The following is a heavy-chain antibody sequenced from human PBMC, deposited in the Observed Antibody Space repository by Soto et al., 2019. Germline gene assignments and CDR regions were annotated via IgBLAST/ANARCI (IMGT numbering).Heavy chain of an antibody. V-gene: IGHV1-2*02. Sequence: QVQLVQSGAEVKKPGASVRVSCEASGYSFTDFYLHWVRQAPGQGLEWMGCILPNSGVTKYAEKIQGRITMTRDTYIDTAYLESSSLTSDDTAVYYSARIMITFRGVFDDSWGQGTLVTVSS. CDR3: ARIMITFRGVFDDS. CDR1: GYSFTDFY. CDR2: ILPNSGVT. J-gene: IGHJ4*02. D-gene: IGHD3-16*02.